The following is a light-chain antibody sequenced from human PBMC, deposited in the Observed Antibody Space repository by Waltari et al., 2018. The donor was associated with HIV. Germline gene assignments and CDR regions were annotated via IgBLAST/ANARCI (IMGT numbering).Light chain of an antibody. Sequence: QSALTQPASVSGSPGQPITIPCTGSGSDIGGYHLVSWYQHYPGKAPKLIIYDVSRRPSVVSNRFSGSKSGNTASLTISGLRAEDEADYYCSSYTSITLIFGGGTKLTVL. V-gene: IGLV2-14*03. CDR3: SSYTSITLI. J-gene: IGLJ2*01. CDR1: GSDIGGYHL. CDR2: DVS.